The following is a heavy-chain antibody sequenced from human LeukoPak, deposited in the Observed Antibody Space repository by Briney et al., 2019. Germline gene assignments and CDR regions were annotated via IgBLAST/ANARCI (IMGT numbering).Heavy chain of an antibody. J-gene: IGHJ3*02. CDR1: GFTFSSYS. CDR3: ARDPFYMVRGGGI. D-gene: IGHD3-10*01. V-gene: IGHV3-21*01. Sequence: GGSLRLSCAASGFTFSSYSMNWVRQAPGKGLEWVSSISSSSSYIYYADSVKGRFTISRDNAKNSLYLQMNSLRAEDTAVYYCARDPFYMVRGGGIWGQGTMVTVSS. CDR2: ISSSSSYI.